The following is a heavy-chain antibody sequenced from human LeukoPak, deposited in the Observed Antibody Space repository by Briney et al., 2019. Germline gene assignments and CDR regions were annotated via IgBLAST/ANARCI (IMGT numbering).Heavy chain of an antibody. CDR2: IWYDGSNK. V-gene: IGHV3-33*01. D-gene: IGHD6-19*01. Sequence: GGSLRLSCAASGFTFSSYGMHWVRQAPGKGLEWVAVIWYDGSNKYFADSVKGRFTISRDNSKNTLYLQMNSLRAEDTAVYYCARQAVAEGAFDILGQGTMVTVSS. J-gene: IGHJ3*02. CDR3: ARQAVAEGAFDI. CDR1: GFTFSSYG.